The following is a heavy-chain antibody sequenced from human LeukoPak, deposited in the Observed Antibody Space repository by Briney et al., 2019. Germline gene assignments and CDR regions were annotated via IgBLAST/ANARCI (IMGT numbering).Heavy chain of an antibody. CDR2: IKQDGGET. D-gene: IGHD3-10*01. V-gene: IGHV3-7*01. J-gene: IGHJ4*02. CDR1: GFTFSSYW. Sequence: GGSLRLSCAASGFTFSSYWMSWVRQAPGKGLEWVANIKQDGGETYYVGSVKGRFTISRDNAKNSLYLQMNSLRAEDTAVYYCARVVISVVSFDYWGQGTLVTVSS. CDR3: ARVVISVVSFDY.